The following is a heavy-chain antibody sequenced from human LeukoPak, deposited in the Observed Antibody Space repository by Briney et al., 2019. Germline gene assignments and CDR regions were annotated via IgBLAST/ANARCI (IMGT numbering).Heavy chain of an antibody. CDR1: GYTFTSYD. CDR2: MNPNSGNT. Sequence: ASVKVSCKASGYTFTSYDINWVRQATGQGLEWMGWMNPNSGNTGFAQRFQDRVTITRNTSISTAYMELSSLRSEDTAVYYCARGNEQPYSWDFDYWGQGTLVTVSS. V-gene: IGHV1-8*03. CDR3: ARGNEQPYSWDFDY. D-gene: IGHD2-15*01. J-gene: IGHJ4*02.